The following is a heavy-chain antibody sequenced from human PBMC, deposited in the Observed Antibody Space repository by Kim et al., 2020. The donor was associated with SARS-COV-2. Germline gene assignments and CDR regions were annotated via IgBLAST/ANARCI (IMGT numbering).Heavy chain of an antibody. CDR1: GYSFTSYW. CDR3: ARQDYDFWSGYPLYFDY. Sequence: GESLKISCKGSGYSFTSYWISWVRQMPGKGLEWMGRIDPSDSYTNYSPSFQGHVTISADKSISTAYLQWSSLKASDTAMYYCARQDYDFWSGYPLYFDYWGQGTLVTVSS. D-gene: IGHD3-3*01. V-gene: IGHV5-10-1*01. J-gene: IGHJ4*02. CDR2: IDPSDSYT.